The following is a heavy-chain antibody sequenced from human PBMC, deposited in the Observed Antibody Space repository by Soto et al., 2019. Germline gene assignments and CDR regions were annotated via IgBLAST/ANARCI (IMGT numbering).Heavy chain of an antibody. V-gene: IGHV2-5*01. D-gene: IGHD2-2*01. J-gene: IGHJ6*02. CDR2: IIWSVDN. CDR3: ARQTTGSLVVPAPITPYYYYGLDV. Sequence: QITLKESGPTLVKPTQTLTLTCTFSGFSLNTSGVGVNWIRQPPGKALRGLAFIIWSVDNRYGPSLKSRLTITKDTSKNQVVLTMTNMDPVDTATYYCARQTTGSLVVPAPITPYYYYGLDVWGQGTSVTVSS. CDR1: GFSLNTSGVG.